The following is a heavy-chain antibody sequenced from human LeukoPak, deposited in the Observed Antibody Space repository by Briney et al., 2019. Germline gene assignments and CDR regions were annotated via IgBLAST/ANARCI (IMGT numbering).Heavy chain of an antibody. J-gene: IGHJ4*02. D-gene: IGHD3-10*01. V-gene: IGHV3-9*03. Sequence: GGPLRLSCAASGFTFDDYAMHWVRQAPGKGLEWVSGISWDSGSIGYADSVKGRFTISRDNAKNSLYLQMSSLRAEDMALYYCAKGQGSEASPVDYWGQGTLVTVSS. CDR3: AKGQGSEASPVDY. CDR1: GFTFDDYA. CDR2: ISWDSGSI.